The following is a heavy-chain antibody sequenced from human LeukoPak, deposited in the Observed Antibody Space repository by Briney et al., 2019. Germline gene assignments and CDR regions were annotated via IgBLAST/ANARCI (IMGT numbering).Heavy chain of an antibody. J-gene: IGHJ3*02. CDR3: ARDQSDLSAFDT. CDR2: IKQDGSEK. CDR1: GFTFSSYW. Sequence: GGSLRLSCAASGFTFSSYWISWVRQAPGKGLEWVANIKQDGSEKYYVDSVKGRFTISRDNAKNSLYLQMNSLRAEDTAVYYCARDQSDLSAFDTWGQGTMVTVSS. D-gene: IGHD2-21*02. V-gene: IGHV3-7*01.